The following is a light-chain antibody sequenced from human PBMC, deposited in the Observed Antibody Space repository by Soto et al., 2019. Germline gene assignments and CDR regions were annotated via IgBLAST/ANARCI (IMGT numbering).Light chain of an antibody. CDR1: QGVRSN. CDR3: QQYGSSRT. J-gene: IGKJ1*01. CDR2: GAS. V-gene: IGKV3-20*01. Sequence: EIVMTQSPATLSVSPGERATLSCRASQGVRSNLAWYQQKPGQAPRLLIYGASSRATGIPDRFSGSGSGTDFTLTISRLEPEDFAVYYCQQYGSSRTFGQGTKVDIK.